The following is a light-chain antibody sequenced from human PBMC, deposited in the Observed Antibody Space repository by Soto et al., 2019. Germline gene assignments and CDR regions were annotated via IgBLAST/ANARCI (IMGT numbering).Light chain of an antibody. Sequence: QSVLTQPASVSGSPGQSITISCSGTSSDVGGYNFVSWYQHHPGKAPKLMIYEVSNRPSGVSNRFSGSKSGNTASLTISGLQAEAEADYYCSSYTSSSTLLVFGGGTKLTVL. J-gene: IGLJ2*01. V-gene: IGLV2-14*01. CDR3: SSYTSSSTLLV. CDR2: EVS. CDR1: SSDVGGYNF.